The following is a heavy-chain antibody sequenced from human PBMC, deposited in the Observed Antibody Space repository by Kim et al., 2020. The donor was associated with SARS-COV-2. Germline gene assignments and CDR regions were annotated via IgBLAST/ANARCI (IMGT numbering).Heavy chain of an antibody. Sequence: GGSLRLSCATSGFTFSAYDMNWVRQAPGKGLEWLSFITKSSTTIYYADSVKGRFTISRDNANNSLYLQMNSLRDEDTALYYCVRDRMGGAFDMWGQGTMVTVSS. V-gene: IGHV3-48*02. J-gene: IGHJ3*02. CDR1: GFTFSAYD. CDR3: VRDRMGGAFDM. CDR2: ITKSSTTI. D-gene: IGHD3-16*01.